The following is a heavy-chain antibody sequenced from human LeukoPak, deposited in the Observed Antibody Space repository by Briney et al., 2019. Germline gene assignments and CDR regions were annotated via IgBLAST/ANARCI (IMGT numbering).Heavy chain of an antibody. CDR2: ISGSGGST. V-gene: IGHV3-23*01. CDR3: AKDLYSYLGAFDI. Sequence: GGSLRLSCAASGFTFSSYAMSWVRQAPGKGLEWVSAISGSGGSTYYADSVKGRFTISRDNSKNTLCLQMNGLRAEDTAVYYCAKDLYSYLGAFDIWGQGTMVTVSS. CDR1: GFTFSSYA. D-gene: IGHD2-21*01. J-gene: IGHJ3*02.